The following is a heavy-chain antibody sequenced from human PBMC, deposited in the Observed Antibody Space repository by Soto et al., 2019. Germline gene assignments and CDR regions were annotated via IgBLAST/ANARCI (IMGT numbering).Heavy chain of an antibody. CDR2: ISAYNGNT. J-gene: IGHJ6*02. V-gene: IGHV1-18*01. D-gene: IGHD6-19*01. CDR3: ASEAGSSGCYTAYFGTAYYGMEV. Sequence: QVQLVQSGAEVKKPGASVKVSCKASGYTFTSYGISWVRQAPGQGLEWMGWISAYNGNTNYAQKLQGRVTMTTDTTRSTAYPELWSVRSGETGVYYCASEAGSSGCYTAYFGTAYYGMEVWGQGSTVTVSS. CDR1: GYTFTSYG.